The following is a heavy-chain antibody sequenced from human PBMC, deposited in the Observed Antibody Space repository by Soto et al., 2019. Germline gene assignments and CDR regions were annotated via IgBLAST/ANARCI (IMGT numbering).Heavy chain of an antibody. D-gene: IGHD2-2*01. CDR2: INSDSSVI. J-gene: IGHJ5*02. V-gene: IGHV3-48*02. CDR1: GFTLRTYA. CDR3: ARGLGTSWFFL. Sequence: GGSLRLSCAASGFTLRTYAVMWVRQAPGKGLEWVSYINSDSSVIRHADSVKGRLTVSRDNVKNLLYLQMNSLRDEDTAVYYCARGLGTSWFFLWGPGTLVTVSS.